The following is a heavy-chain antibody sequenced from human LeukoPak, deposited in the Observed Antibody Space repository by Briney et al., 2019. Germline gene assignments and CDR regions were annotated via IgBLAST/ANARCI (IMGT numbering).Heavy chain of an antibody. CDR3: ARFGYVAAVDV. CDR2: INSDGSST. CDR1: GFTFSSYW. Sequence: GGSLRLSCAASGFTFSSYWMHWVRQAPGKGLVWVSRINSDGSSTSYADSVKGRFTISRDNAKNTLYLQMNSLRAEDTAVYYCARFGYVAAVDVWGQGTPVTVSS. J-gene: IGHJ4*02. D-gene: IGHD2-15*01. V-gene: IGHV3-74*01.